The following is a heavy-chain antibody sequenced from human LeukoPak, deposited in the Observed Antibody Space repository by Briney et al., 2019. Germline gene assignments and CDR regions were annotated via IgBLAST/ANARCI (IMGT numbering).Heavy chain of an antibody. CDR3: TRHGAYYDSSGSVTDY. V-gene: IGHV3-73*01. CDR1: GFTFSGSA. J-gene: IGHJ4*02. D-gene: IGHD3-22*01. CDR2: IRSKANSYAT. Sequence: GGSLRLSCAASGFTFSGSAMHWVRQASGKGREWVGRIRSKANSYATAYAASVKGRFTISRDDSKNTAYLQMNSLKTEDTAVYYCTRHGAYYDSSGSVTDYWGQGTLVTVSS.